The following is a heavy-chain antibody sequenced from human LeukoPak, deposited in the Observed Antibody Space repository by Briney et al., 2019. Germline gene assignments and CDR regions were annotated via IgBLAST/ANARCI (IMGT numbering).Heavy chain of an antibody. CDR1: GGTFSRYA. Sequence: SVKVSCKASGGTFSRYAINWVRQAPGQGLEWMGGIFPMFGTTNYAQKVQGRVTINADESTNTAYMELSSLRSEDTAVYYCTRDPGDANSSGWIEGYYFDYWGQGTLVTVSS. CDR2: IFPMFGTT. D-gene: IGHD6-19*01. J-gene: IGHJ4*02. V-gene: IGHV1-69*13. CDR3: TRDPGDANSSGWIEGYYFDY.